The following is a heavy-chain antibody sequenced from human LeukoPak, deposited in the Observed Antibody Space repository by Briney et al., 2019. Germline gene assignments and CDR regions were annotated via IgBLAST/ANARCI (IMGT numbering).Heavy chain of an antibody. V-gene: IGHV4-59*01. CDR1: GGSISSYY. J-gene: IGHJ4*02. Sequence: SETLSLTCTVSGGSISSYYWSWIRQPPGKGLEWIGYFYYSGSTNYNPSLKSRVTISVDTSKNQFSLKLSSVTAADTAVYYCAGRTTTGLDYWGQGTLVTVSS. D-gene: IGHD1-1*01. CDR2: FYYSGST. CDR3: AGRTTTGLDY.